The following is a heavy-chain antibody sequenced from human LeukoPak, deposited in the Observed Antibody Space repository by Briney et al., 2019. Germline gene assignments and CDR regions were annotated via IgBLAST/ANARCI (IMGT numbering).Heavy chain of an antibody. CDR3: ARGGVVYPDSFDI. V-gene: IGHV3-66*01. CDR1: GFTVSSSY. CDR2: IFSGGGT. Sequence: GGSLRLSCAASGFTVSSSYMNWVRQAPGKGLEWVSLIFSGGGTYYADSVKGRFTISRDNSKNTLFLQMNSLRTEDTAVYYCARGGVVYPDSFDIWGRGTMVTVSS. D-gene: IGHD2-15*01. J-gene: IGHJ3*02.